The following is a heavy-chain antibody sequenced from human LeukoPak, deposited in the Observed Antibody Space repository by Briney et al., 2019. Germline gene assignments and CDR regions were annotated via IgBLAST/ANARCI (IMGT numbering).Heavy chain of an antibody. Sequence: GGSLRLSCAASGFTFSGSAMHWVRQASGKGLEWVGRIRSKANSYATAYAASVKGRFTISRDDSKNTAYLQMNSLKTEDTAVYYCTRHSGAYYGSGSVYYYYYYMDVWGKGTTVTVSS. D-gene: IGHD3-10*01. CDR2: IRSKANSYAT. J-gene: IGHJ6*03. V-gene: IGHV3-73*01. CDR1: GFTFSGSA. CDR3: TRHSGAYYGSGSVYYYYYYMDV.